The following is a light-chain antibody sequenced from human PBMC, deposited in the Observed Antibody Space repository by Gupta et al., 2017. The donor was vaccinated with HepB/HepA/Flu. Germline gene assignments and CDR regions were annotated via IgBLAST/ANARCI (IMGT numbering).Light chain of an antibody. V-gene: IGKV1-39*01. CDR3: QQSYRNPRA. CDR1: QSISSY. J-gene: IGKJ3*01. Sequence: DIQMTQSPSSLSASVGDRVTITCRASQSISSYLNWYQQKPGKAPKLLIYAASSLQSGVPSRFSGSGSGTDFTLTISSMKPEDFATYYCQQSYRNPRAFGPGTKVDIK. CDR2: AAS.